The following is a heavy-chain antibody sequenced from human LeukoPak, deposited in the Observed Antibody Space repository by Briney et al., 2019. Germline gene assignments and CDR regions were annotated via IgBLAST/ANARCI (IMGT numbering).Heavy chain of an antibody. V-gene: IGHV3-21*01. J-gene: IGHJ4*02. Sequence: GGSLRLSCAASGFTFSSYSMNWVRQAPGKGLEWVSSISSSSYIYYADSVKGRFTISRDNAKNSLYLQMNSLRAEDTAVYYCARDSGITGTRPGESDYWGQGTLLTVSS. D-gene: IGHD1-20*01. CDR2: ISSSSYI. CDR1: GFTFSSYS. CDR3: ARDSGITGTRPGESDY.